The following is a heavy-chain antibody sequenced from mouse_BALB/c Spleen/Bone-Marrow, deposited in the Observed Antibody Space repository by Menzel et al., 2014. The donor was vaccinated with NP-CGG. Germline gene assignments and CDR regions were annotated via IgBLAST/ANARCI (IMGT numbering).Heavy chain of an antibody. CDR3: ARSRDGYDSFAY. Sequence: QVQLQQSGAELAKPGASVKMSCKASGYTLTSYWMHWVKQRPGQGLEWIGYINSSTGYTEYNQKFKDKATLTADKSSSTAYMQLSSLTSEDSAVYYGARSRDGYDSFAYWGQGTLVTVSA. CDR1: GYTLTSYW. J-gene: IGHJ3*01. D-gene: IGHD2-2*01. CDR2: INSSTGYT. V-gene: IGHV1-7*01.